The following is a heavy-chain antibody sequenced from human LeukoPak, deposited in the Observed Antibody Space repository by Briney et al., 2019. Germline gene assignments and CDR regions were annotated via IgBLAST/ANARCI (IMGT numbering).Heavy chain of an antibody. Sequence: ASVKVSCKASGYTFTSYDINWARQATGQGLEWMGWMNPNSGNTGYAQKFQGRVTMTRNTSISTAYMELSSLRSEDTAVYYCARRLELVYYFDYWGQGTLVTVSS. D-gene: IGHD1-7*01. V-gene: IGHV1-8*01. CDR3: ARRLELVYYFDY. CDR2: MNPNSGNT. J-gene: IGHJ4*02. CDR1: GYTFTSYD.